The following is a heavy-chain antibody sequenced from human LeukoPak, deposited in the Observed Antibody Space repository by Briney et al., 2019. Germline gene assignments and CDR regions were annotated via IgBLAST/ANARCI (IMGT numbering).Heavy chain of an antibody. CDR2: IYHSGST. CDR1: GGSISSGGYS. J-gene: IGHJ4*02. V-gene: IGHV4-30-2*01. D-gene: IGHD2-15*01. Sequence: SQTLSLTCTVSGGSISSGGYSWSWIRQPPGKGLEWIGYIYHSGSTYYNPSLKSRVTISVDRSKNQFSLKLSSVTAADTAVYYCARVVDCSGGSCPRGYFDYWGQGTLVTVSS. CDR3: ARVVDCSGGSCPRGYFDY.